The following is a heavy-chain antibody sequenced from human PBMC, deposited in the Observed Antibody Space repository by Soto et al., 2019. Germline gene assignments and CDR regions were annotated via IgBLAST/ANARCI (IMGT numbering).Heavy chain of an antibody. J-gene: IGHJ4*02. CDR2: ISWNSGSI. CDR3: AKDNEQWLVLGGYFDY. CDR1: GFTFDDYA. V-gene: IGHV3-9*01. Sequence: SLRLSCAASGFTFDDYAMHWARQARGKGLEWVSGISWNSGSIGYADSVKGRFTISRDNAKNSLYLQMNSLRAEDTALYYCAKDNEQWLVLGGYFDYWGQGTLVTSPQ. D-gene: IGHD6-19*01.